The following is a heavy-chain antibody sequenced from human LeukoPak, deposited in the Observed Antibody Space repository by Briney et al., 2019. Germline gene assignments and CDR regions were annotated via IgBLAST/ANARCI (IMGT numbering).Heavy chain of an antibody. CDR3: ARDSGQWLRPKYYFDY. CDR2: IYHSGST. Sequence: SETLSLTCAVSGYSISSGYYWGWIRQPPGKGLEWIGSIYHSGSTYYKPSLKSRVTISADTSKNQFSLKLSSVTAADTAVYYCARDSGQWLRPKYYFDYWGQGTLVTVSS. CDR1: GYSISSGYY. V-gene: IGHV4-38-2*02. J-gene: IGHJ4*02. D-gene: IGHD5-12*01.